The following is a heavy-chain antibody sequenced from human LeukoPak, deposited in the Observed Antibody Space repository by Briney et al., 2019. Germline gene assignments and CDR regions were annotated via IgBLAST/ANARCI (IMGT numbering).Heavy chain of an antibody. CDR2: IYYSGST. J-gene: IGHJ5*02. V-gene: IGHV4-31*03. D-gene: IGHD3-10*01. CDR1: GGSISSGGYY. Sequence: PSQTQSLTCTVSGGSISSGGYYWSWIRQHPGKGLEWIGYIYYSGSTYYNPSLKSRVTISVDTSKNQFSLKLSSVTAADTAVYYCARWFGSGRKWFDPWGQGTLVTVSS. CDR3: ARWFGSGRKWFDP.